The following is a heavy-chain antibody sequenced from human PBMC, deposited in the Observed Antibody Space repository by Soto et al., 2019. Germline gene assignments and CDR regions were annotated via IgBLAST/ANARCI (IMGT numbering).Heavy chain of an antibody. CDR1: ECTFNSYT. Sequence: QVQLVQSGAEVKKPGSSVKVSCTASECTFNSYTISWVRQAPGQGLEWMGRVIPILGMADFAQRFQGRVMITADKSTSTAYMMLSSLRSDDTAIYYCATNYGSGSTHFDYWGQGTQVTVSS. CDR2: VIPILGMA. CDR3: ATNYGSGSTHFDY. D-gene: IGHD3-10*01. V-gene: IGHV1-69*02. J-gene: IGHJ4*02.